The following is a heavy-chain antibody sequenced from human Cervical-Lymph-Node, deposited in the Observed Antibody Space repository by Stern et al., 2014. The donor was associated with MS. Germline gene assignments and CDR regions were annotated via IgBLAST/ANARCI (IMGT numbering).Heavy chain of an antibody. V-gene: IGHV3-11*01. CDR2: ISSSGSTT. D-gene: IGHD1-26*01. Sequence: VQLVESGGDLVKPGGTLRLSCAASGLTFSDYYITWIRQAPGKGPESVSHISSSGSTTFYADSVKGRFTVSRDNAKNSVYLQMNSLTADDTAVYYCARGGRGTSYYWQYWGQGTLVTVSS. CDR3: ARGGRGTSYYWQY. J-gene: IGHJ4*02. CDR1: GLTFSDYY.